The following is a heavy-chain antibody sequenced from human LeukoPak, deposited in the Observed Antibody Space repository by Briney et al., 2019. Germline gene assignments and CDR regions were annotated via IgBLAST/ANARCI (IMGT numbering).Heavy chain of an antibody. CDR3: ARGVSDILTGYYQHWFDP. D-gene: IGHD3-9*01. J-gene: IGHJ5*02. CDR1: GGSISSSSYY. Sequence: SETLSLTCTVSGGSISSSSYYWGWIRQPPGKGLEWIGSIYYSGSSYYNPSLKSRVTISVDTSKNQFSLKLSSVTAADTAVYYCARGVSDILTGYYQHWFDPWGQGTLVTVSS. V-gene: IGHV4-39*07. CDR2: IYYSGSS.